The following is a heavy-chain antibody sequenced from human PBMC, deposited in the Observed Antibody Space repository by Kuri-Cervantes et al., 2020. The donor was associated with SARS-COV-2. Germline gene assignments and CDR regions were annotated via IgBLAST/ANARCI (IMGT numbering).Heavy chain of an antibody. CDR2: MNPNSGNT. D-gene: IGHD3-22*01. CDR1: GYTFTSYD. Sequence: ASVKVSCKASGYTFTSYDINWVRQATGQGLEWMGWMNPNSGNTGYAQKFQGRVTMTRNTSISTAYMELSSLRSEDTAVYYCARGRPADYDSSGYTFDYWGQATLATVSS. CDR3: ARGRPADYDSSGYTFDY. J-gene: IGHJ4*02. V-gene: IGHV1-8*01.